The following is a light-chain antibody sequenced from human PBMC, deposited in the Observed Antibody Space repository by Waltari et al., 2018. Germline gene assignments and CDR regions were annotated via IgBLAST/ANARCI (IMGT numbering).Light chain of an antibody. CDR2: EVS. CDR1: SSDVVCYNY. J-gene: IGLJ1*01. Sequence: QSALTQPASLSGSPGQSITISCTGTSSDVVCYNYVSWYQQHPGKAPKLMIYEVSNRPSGVSNRFSGFKSGNTASLTISGLQAEDAADYYCSSYTSSSTRVFGTVTKVTVL. CDR3: SSYTSSSTRV. V-gene: IGLV2-14*01.